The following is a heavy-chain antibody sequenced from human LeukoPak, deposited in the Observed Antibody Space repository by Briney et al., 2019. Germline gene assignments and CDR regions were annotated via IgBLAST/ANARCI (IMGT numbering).Heavy chain of an antibody. CDR2: IYYSGST. D-gene: IGHD7-27*01. CDR1: IGSISSHF. J-gene: IGHJ4*02. CDR3: AREQGRSFEY. Sequence: SETLSLTCTVSIGSISSHFWSWIRQPPGKRLEWIGYIYYSGSTDYNPSLKSRVTISVDTSKNQFSLKLSSLTAADTAIYYCAREQGRSFEYWGQGTLVTVSS. V-gene: IGHV4-59*08.